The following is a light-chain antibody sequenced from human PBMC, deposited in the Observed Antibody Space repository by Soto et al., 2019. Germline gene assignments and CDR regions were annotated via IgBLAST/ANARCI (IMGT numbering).Light chain of an antibody. Sequence: QSALTQPRSVSGSPGQSVTISCTGTSSDVGGYNYVSWYKQHPDKAPKLMIYDVSKRPSGVPDRFSGSKSGNTASLTISGLQAEDEADYYCCSYAGRYGVLFGGGTKLTVL. J-gene: IGLJ2*01. CDR2: DVS. CDR3: CSYAGRYGVL. V-gene: IGLV2-11*01. CDR1: SSDVGGYNY.